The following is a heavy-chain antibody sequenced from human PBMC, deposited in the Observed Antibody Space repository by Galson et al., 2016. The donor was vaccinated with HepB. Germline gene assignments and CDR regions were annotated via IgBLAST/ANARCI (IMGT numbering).Heavy chain of an antibody. Sequence: SETLSLTCSVSDLANQSPHWWAWIRQPPGQGLEWVGEVFHTGITNYKPSLRSRLTISIDKSRGLFSLNVSSVTAADTAVYYCARVVGGGMAFDYWGQGALVTVS. J-gene: IGHJ4*02. CDR1: DLANQSPHW. V-gene: IGHV4-4*02. CDR2: VFHTGIT. D-gene: IGHD3-16*01. CDR3: ARVVGGGMAFDY.